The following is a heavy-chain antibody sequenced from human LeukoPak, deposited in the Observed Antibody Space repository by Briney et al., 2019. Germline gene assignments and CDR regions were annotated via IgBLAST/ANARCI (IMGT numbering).Heavy chain of an antibody. V-gene: IGHV3-7*01. J-gene: IGHJ6*03. Sequence: GGSLRLSCAASGFSFSDYYMSWVRQAPGKGLEWVANIKQDGSEKYYVDSVKGRFTISRDNAKNSLYLQMNSLRAEDTAVYYCARVEREYGSGSYYFTALYYYYYMDVWGKGTTVTVSS. D-gene: IGHD3-10*01. CDR2: IKQDGSEK. CDR3: ARVEREYGSGSYYFTALYYYYYMDV. CDR1: GFSFSDYY.